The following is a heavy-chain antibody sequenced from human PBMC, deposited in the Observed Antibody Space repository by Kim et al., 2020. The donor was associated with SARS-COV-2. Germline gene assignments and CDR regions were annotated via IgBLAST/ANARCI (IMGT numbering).Heavy chain of an antibody. J-gene: IGHJ4*02. Sequence: SETLSLTCAVYGGSFSGYYWSWIRQPPGKGLEWIGEIDHSGTTNYNPSLTSRVTISVDTSKNQFSLKLSSVTAADTAVYYCARGRKAAAGYWGQGTLVTVSS. V-gene: IGHV4-34*01. D-gene: IGHD6-13*01. CDR3: ARGRKAAAGY. CDR2: IDHSGTT. CDR1: GGSFSGYY.